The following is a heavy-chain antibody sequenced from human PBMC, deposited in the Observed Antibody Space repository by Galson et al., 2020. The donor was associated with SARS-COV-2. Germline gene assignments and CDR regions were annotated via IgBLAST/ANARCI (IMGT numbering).Heavy chain of an antibody. D-gene: IGHD1-26*01. V-gene: IGHV3-30*04. CDR2: ISYDGSNK. CDR1: GFTFSSYA. Sequence: GGSLRLYCAASGFTFSSYAMHWVRQAQGKGLEWVAVISYDGSNKYYADSVKGRFTISRDNSKNTLYLQMNSLRAEDTAVYYCARANGGSYYYGMDVWGQGTTVTVSS. CDR3: ARANGGSYYYGMDV. J-gene: IGHJ6*02.